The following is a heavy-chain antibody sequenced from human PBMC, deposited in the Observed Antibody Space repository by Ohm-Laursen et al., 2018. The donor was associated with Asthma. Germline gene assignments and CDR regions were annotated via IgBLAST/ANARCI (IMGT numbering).Heavy chain of an antibody. D-gene: IGHD6-19*01. J-gene: IGHJ4*02. CDR1: GYTFTSYA. Sequence: SVKVSCKASGYTFTSYAMNWVRQAPGQGLEWMGGIIPIFGTANYAQKFQGRVTITADESTSTAYMELSSLRSEDTAVYYCARESRGSSGWCWGQGTLVTVSS. CDR3: ARESRGSSGWC. CDR2: IIPIFGTA. V-gene: IGHV1-69*13.